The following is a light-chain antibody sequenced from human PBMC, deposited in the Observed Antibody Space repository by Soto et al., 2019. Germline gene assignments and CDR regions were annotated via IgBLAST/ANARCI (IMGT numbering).Light chain of an antibody. Sequence: QSALTQPRSVSGSLGQSVTISCTGTSSDVGGYNYVSWYQQHPGKAPKLMIYDVNKRPSGVPDRFSGSKSGNTASLAISGLQSEDEADYYCATWDDRLNGYVFGSGTKVTVL. V-gene: IGLV2-11*01. J-gene: IGLJ1*01. CDR2: DVN. CDR3: ATWDDRLNGYV. CDR1: SSDVGGYNY.